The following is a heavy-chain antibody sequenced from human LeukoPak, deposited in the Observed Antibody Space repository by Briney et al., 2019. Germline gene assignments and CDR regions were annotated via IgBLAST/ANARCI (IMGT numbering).Heavy chain of an antibody. D-gene: IGHD3-10*01. V-gene: IGHV1-8*02. CDR2: MNPNSGNT. CDR1: GHTFTSYG. Sequence: ASVKVSCKGSGHTFTSYGISWVRQAPGQGLEWMGWMNPNSGNTGYAQKFQGRVTMTRNTSISTAYMELSSLRSEDTAVYYCAHSLYGSGSYNWFDPWGQRALVTVSS. CDR3: AHSLYGSGSYNWFDP. J-gene: IGHJ5*02.